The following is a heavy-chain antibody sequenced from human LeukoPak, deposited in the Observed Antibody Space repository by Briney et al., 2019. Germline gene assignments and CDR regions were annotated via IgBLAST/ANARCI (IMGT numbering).Heavy chain of an antibody. CDR3: ASSPPIAAIYYFDY. CDR1: GFTFSSYW. J-gene: IGHJ4*02. Sequence: GGSLRLSCAASGFTFSSYWMSWVRQAPGKGLEWVANIKQDGSEKYYVDSVKGRFPISRDNAKNSLYLQMNSLRAEGTAVYYCASSPPIAAIYYFDYWGQGTLVTVSS. D-gene: IGHD6-6*01. CDR2: IKQDGSEK. V-gene: IGHV3-7*05.